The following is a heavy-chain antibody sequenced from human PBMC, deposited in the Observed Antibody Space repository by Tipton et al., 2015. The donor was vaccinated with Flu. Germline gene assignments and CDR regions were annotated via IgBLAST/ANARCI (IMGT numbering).Heavy chain of an antibody. CDR3: AKEGAAAATLDY. V-gene: IGHV3-30*02. Sequence: SGFNFSNYGMHWVRQAPGKGLEWVAFIRYDGTNKYYGESVKGRFTISRDNSRNTLFLQMNSLRSEDTALYYCAKEGAAAATLDYWGQGTLVTVSS. CDR1: GFNFSNYG. J-gene: IGHJ4*02. D-gene: IGHD6-13*01. CDR2: IRYDGTNK.